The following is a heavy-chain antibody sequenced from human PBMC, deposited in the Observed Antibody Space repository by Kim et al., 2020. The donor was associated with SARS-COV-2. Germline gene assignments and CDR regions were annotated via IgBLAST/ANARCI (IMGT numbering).Heavy chain of an antibody. V-gene: IGHV3-30*18. CDR1: GFTFSSYG. D-gene: IGHD3-10*01. Sequence: GGSLRLSCAASGFTFSSYGMHWVRQAPGKGLEWVAVISYDGSNKYYADSVKGRFTISRDNSKNTLYLQMNSLRAEDTAVYYCAKPLLWFDTTYYGMDVWGQGTTVTVSS. J-gene: IGHJ6*02. CDR2: ISYDGSNK. CDR3: AKPLLWFDTTYYGMDV.